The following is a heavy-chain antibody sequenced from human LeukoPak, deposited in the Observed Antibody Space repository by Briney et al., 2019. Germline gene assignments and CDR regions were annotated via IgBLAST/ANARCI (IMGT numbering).Heavy chain of an antibody. CDR3: AKEDAYSGYLYTAYDAFDI. CDR1: GSTFSSYA. CDR2: ISGSGGST. J-gene: IGHJ3*02. V-gene: IGHV3-23*01. Sequence: GGSLRLSCAASGSTFSSYAMSWVRQAPGKGLEWVSAISGSGGSTYYADSVKGRFTISRDNSKNTLYLQMNSLRAEDTAVYYCAKEDAYSGYLYTAYDAFDIWGQGTMVTVSS. D-gene: IGHD5-12*01.